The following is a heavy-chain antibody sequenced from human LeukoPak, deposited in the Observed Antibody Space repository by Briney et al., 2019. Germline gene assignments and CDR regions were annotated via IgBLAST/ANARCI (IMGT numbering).Heavy chain of an antibody. V-gene: IGHV3-7*04. J-gene: IGHJ4*02. CDR1: GFTFSSYW. CDR2: IKQGGSQI. D-gene: IGHD2-15*01. Sequence: GGSLRLSCAASGFTFSSYWMSWVRQAPGEGLEWVAFIKQGGSQIYYVDSVKGRFTISRDNARSSLFLQMNSLRAEDTAVYYCARDYQWSLDYWGQGTLVTVSS. CDR3: ARDYQWSLDY.